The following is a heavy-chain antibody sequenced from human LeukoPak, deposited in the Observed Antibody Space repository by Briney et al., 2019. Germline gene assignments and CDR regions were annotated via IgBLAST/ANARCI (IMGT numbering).Heavy chain of an antibody. Sequence: PGGSLRLSCAASGFTFSSYAMSWVRQAPGKGLEWVSAISGSGGSTYYADSVKGRFTISRDNSKNTLYLQMNSLRAEDTAVYYCARCSGGNCYSGVDVWGQGTTVTASS. CDR3: ARCSGGNCYSGVDV. CDR1: GFTFSSYA. D-gene: IGHD2-15*01. CDR2: ISGSGGST. V-gene: IGHV3-23*01. J-gene: IGHJ6*02.